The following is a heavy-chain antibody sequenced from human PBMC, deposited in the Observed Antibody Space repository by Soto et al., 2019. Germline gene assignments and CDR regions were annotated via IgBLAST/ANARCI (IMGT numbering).Heavy chain of an antibody. Sequence: VQLLDSGGGLVQPGGSLRLSCTASGFTFSDYAMSWVRQPPGKGLEWVSVISAGGSTYYADSVKGRFTVSRANSKNTLYLQMNSLRAEDTAVYYCANVPIWCSSTSCYTEGFDYWGQGTLVTVSS. D-gene: IGHD2-2*02. CDR2: ISAGGST. CDR1: GFTFSDYA. J-gene: IGHJ4*02. V-gene: IGHV3-23*01. CDR3: ANVPIWCSSTSCYTEGFDY.